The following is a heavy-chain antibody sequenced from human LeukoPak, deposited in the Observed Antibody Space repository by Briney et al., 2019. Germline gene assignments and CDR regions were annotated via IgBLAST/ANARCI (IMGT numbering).Heavy chain of an antibody. J-gene: IGHJ4*02. Sequence: GGSLRLSCAASGFTLSSYAMTWVRQAPGKGLEWVSYISSSSSTIYYADSVKGRFTISRDNAKNSLYLQMNSLRAEDTAVYYCARASITGGFDYWGQGTLVTVSS. CDR3: ARASITGGFDY. CDR2: ISSSSSTI. CDR1: GFTLSSYA. D-gene: IGHD3-3*01. V-gene: IGHV3-48*01.